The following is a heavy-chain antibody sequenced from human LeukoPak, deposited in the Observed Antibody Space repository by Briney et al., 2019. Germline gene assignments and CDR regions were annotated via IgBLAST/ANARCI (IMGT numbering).Heavy chain of an antibody. CDR2: IIPIFGTA. D-gene: IGHD3-22*01. V-gene: IGHV1-69*01. J-gene: IGHJ1*01. CDR3: ATVRKHYYYDSSGQRAGRLEYFQH. CDR1: RGTFSSYA. Sequence: SVKVSCKASRGTFSSYAISWVRQAPGQGLEWMGGIIPIFGTANYAQKFQGRVTITADESTSTAYMELSRLRSEDTAVYYCATVRKHYYYDSSGQRAGRLEYFQHWGQGTLVTVSS.